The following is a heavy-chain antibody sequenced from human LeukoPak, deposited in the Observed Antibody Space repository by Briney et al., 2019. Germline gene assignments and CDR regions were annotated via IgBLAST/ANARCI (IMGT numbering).Heavy chain of an antibody. CDR3: ARGLVVATIGTAYFDY. V-gene: IGHV4-34*01. CDR1: GGSFSGYY. Sequence: SEALSLTCAVYGGSFSGYYWSWIRQPPGKGLEWIGEINHSGSTNYNPSLKSRVTISVDTSKNQFSLKLSSVTAADTAVYYCARGLVVATIGTAYFDYWGQGTLVTVSS. CDR2: INHSGST. D-gene: IGHD5-12*01. J-gene: IGHJ4*02.